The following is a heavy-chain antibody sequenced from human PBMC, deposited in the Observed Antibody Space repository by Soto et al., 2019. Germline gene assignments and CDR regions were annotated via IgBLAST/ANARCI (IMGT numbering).Heavy chain of an antibody. V-gene: IGHV3-21*01. CDR2: ISSSSSYI. Sequence: GGSLRLSCAASGFTFSSYSMNWVRQAPGKGLEWVSSISSSSSYIYYADSVKGRFTISRDNAKNSPYLQMNSLRAEDTAAYYCARVSSGNGVYCGGDCYPTTTGAYGMDVWGQGTTVTVSS. CDR3: ARVSSGNGVYCGGDCYPTTTGAYGMDV. D-gene: IGHD2-21*02. J-gene: IGHJ6*02. CDR1: GFTFSSYS.